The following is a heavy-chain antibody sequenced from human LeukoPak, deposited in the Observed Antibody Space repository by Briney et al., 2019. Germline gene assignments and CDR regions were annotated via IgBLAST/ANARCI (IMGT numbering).Heavy chain of an antibody. CDR1: GYTFTGYY. D-gene: IGHD2-2*01. CDR2: INPNSGGT. Sequence: GASVKVSCKASGYTFTGYYMHWVRQAPGQGLEWMGWINPNSGGTNYAQKFQRRVTMTRDTSISTAYMELSRLRSDDTAVYSCARDRFPARLVPAARGFDYWGQGTLVTVSS. J-gene: IGHJ4*02. V-gene: IGHV1-2*02. CDR3: ARDRFPARLVPAARGFDY.